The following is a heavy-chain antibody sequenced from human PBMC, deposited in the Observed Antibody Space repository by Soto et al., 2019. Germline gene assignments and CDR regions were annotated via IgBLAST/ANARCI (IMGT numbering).Heavy chain of an antibody. CDR2: STHTGNT. V-gene: IGHV1-18*01. CDR1: GYAFPHYV. CDR3: ARSGEHPLDY. D-gene: IGHD1-26*01. J-gene: IGHJ4*02. Sequence: ASLKVSCKTSGYAFPHYVINWVRQAPGHGLEWMGFSTHTGNTNYAQNFQGRVVLTTDTSTSTAYMEVTSLRSDDTAVYYCARSGEHPLDYWGQGTSVTVSS.